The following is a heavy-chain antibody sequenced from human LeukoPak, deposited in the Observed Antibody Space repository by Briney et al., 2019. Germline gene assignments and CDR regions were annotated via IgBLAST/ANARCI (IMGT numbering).Heavy chain of an antibody. J-gene: IGHJ3*02. CDR1: GFTFSSYS. V-gene: IGHV3-23*01. D-gene: IGHD1-1*01. CDR2: VSGSGRNT. Sequence: GGSLRLSCAASGFTFSSYSMNWVRQAPGKGLEWVSAVSGSGRNTYYAGSVKGRFTISRDNSKNTLYLQMNSLRAEDTAVYFCAKELIIQPTGTVAFDIWGQGTMVTVSS. CDR3: AKELIIQPTGTVAFDI.